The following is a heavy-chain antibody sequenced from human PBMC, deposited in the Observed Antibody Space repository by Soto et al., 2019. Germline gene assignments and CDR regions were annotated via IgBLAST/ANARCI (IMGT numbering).Heavy chain of an antibody. Sequence: QVQLVESGGGVVQPGRSLRLSCAASGFTFSNYGMPWARQAPGKGLEWVAGISYDGSNKYYADSVKGRFTISRDNSKNTLYLQMNSLRTEDTAVYYCAGGWYFFDYCGQGTLVTVSP. J-gene: IGHJ4*02. V-gene: IGHV3-30*03. CDR3: AGGWYFFDY. CDR2: ISYDGSNK. CDR1: GFTFSNYG. D-gene: IGHD6-19*01.